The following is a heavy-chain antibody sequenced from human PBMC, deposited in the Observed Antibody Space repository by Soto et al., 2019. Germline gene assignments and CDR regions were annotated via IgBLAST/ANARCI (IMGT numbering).Heavy chain of an antibody. D-gene: IGHD1-1*01. CDR2: IIPIFGTA. CDR1: GGTFSSYA. CDR3: ARDPPFSGTLRGTPLMDV. V-gene: IGHV1-69*05. J-gene: IGHJ6*02. Sequence: GASVKVSCKASGGTFSSYAISWVRQAPGQGLEWMGGIIPIFGTANYAQKFQGRVTITTDTSTSTAYMELRSLTSDDTAVYYCARDPPFSGTLRGTPLMDVWGQGTAVTVSS.